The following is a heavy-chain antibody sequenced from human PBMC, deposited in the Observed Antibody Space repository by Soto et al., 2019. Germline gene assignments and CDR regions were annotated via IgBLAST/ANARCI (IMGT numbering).Heavy chain of an antibody. CDR3: AGATCGAVPYYYYYKDV. CDR2: MNPNSGNT. D-gene: IGHD6-19*01. Sequence: GASVKVSCKASGYTFTSYDINWVRQATGQGLEWMGWMNPNSGNTGYAQKLQGRVTMTRNTSISTAYMELSSLRSDATAVYYCAGATCGAVPYYYYYKDVWGKGTTVTVSS. V-gene: IGHV1-8*01. CDR1: GYTFTSYD. J-gene: IGHJ6*03.